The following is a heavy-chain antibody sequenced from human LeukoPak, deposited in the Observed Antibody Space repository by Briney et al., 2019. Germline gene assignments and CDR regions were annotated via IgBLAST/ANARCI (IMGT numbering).Heavy chain of an antibody. CDR2: IRYDGSYK. Sequence: HPGGSLRLSCAASGFPFRSYAMHWVRQAPGKGLEWVAFIRYDGSYKYYGDSVKGRFTISRDNSKNTLYLQMNSLRAEDTAVYYCAKDRASSSSWYLNWFDPWGQGTLVTVSS. J-gene: IGHJ5*02. V-gene: IGHV3-30*02. CDR1: GFPFRSYA. D-gene: IGHD6-13*01. CDR3: AKDRASSSSWYLNWFDP.